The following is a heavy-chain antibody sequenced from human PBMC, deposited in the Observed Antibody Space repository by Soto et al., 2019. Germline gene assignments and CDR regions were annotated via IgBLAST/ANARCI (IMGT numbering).Heavy chain of an antibody. CDR3: ARDLVGVVAATTERGNSYYFYGMDV. J-gene: IGHJ6*02. D-gene: IGHD2-15*01. Sequence: ASVKVSCKASGYTFTGYYMHWVRQAPGQGLEWMGWINPNSGGTNYAQKFQGWVNMTRDTSISTAYMELSRLRSDDTALYYCARDLVGVVAATTERGNSYYFYGMDVWGQGTTVTVSS. CDR2: INPNSGGT. V-gene: IGHV1-2*04. CDR1: GYTFTGYY.